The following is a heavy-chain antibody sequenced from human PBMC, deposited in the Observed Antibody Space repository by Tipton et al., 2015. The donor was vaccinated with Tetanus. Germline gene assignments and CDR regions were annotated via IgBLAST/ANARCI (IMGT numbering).Heavy chain of an antibody. V-gene: IGHV4-39*01. CDR3: ASTIESAAANWYFDL. CDR1: GGSISSSSYY. D-gene: IGHD2-2*01. CDR2: IYYSGST. J-gene: IGHJ2*01. Sequence: LRLSCTVSGGSISSSSYYWGWIRQPPGKGLEWIGSIYYSGSTYYNPSLRSRVTISVDTSKNQFSLKLSSVTAADTAVYYCASTIESAAANWYFDLWGRGTLVTVSS.